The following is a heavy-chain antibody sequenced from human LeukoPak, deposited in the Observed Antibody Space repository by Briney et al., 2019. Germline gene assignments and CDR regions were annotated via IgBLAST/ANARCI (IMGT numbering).Heavy chain of an antibody. V-gene: IGHV3-33*01. CDR3: ARGGKPSYSSGWYYYYYGMDV. CDR1: GFTFSSYG. CDR2: IWYDGSNK. J-gene: IGHJ6*02. Sequence: PGASLRLSCAASGFTFSSYGMHWVRQAPGKGLEWVAVIWYDGSNKYYADSVKGRFTISRDNSKNTLYLQMNSLRAEDTAVYYCARGGKPSYSSGWYYYYYGMDVWGQGTTVTVSS. D-gene: IGHD6-19*01.